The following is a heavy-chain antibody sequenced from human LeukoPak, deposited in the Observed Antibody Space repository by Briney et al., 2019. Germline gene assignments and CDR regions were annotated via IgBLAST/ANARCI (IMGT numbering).Heavy chain of an antibody. Sequence: PSETLSLTCAVYGGSFGGYYWSWIRQPPGKGLEWIGEINHSGSTNYNPSLKSRVTISVDTSKYQFSLKLSSVTAADTAVYYCARRVAGNPPADYWGQGTLVTVSS. CDR1: GGSFGGYY. CDR3: ARRVAGNPPADY. CDR2: INHSGST. D-gene: IGHD6-19*01. J-gene: IGHJ4*02. V-gene: IGHV4-34*01.